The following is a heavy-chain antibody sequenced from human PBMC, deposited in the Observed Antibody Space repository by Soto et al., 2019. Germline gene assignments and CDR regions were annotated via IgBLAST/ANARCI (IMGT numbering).Heavy chain of an antibody. J-gene: IGHJ4*02. V-gene: IGHV3-30-3*01. D-gene: IGHD4-17*01. CDR3: ARDINLPQNYGGNSAAADY. CDR1: GFTFSSYA. CDR2: ISYDGSNK. Sequence: GGSLRLSCAASGFTFSSYAMHWVRQAPGKGLEWVAVISYDGSNKYYADSVKGRFTISRDNSKNTLYLQMNSLRAEDTAVYYCARDINLPQNYGGNSAAADYWGQGTLVTVSS.